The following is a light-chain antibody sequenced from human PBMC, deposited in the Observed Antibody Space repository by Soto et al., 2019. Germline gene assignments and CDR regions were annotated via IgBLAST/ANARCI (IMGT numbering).Light chain of an antibody. Sequence: QSVLTQPASVSGSPGQSITISCTGTSSDLAIYNYVSWYQQHPGKAPKLVIYEVNKRPSGVPDRFSGSKSGNTASLTVSGLQAEDEADYYCSSYAGSSNVFGTGTKVTVL. V-gene: IGLV2-8*01. CDR3: SSYAGSSNV. CDR1: SSDLAIYNY. CDR2: EVN. J-gene: IGLJ1*01.